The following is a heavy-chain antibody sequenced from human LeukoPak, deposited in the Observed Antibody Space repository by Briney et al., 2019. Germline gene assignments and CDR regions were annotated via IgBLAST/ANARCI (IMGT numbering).Heavy chain of an antibody. D-gene: IGHD2-8*02. CDR1: GFTFDNYN. J-gene: IGHJ4*02. CDR3: ARSAGGNYFDY. CDR2: ISSGTNYI. Sequence: GGSLRLSCAASGFTFDNYNMNWIRQAPEKGLEWVSSISSGTNYIFEADSVKGRFTVTKDTALNSLSLQMNSLRADDTAVYYCARSAGGNYFDYWDQGTLVTASS. V-gene: IGHV3-21*01.